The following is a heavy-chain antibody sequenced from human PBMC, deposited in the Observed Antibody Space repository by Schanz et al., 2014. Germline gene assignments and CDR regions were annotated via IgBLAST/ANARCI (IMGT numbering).Heavy chain of an antibody. D-gene: IGHD4-17*01. CDR3: ARKMKLGVYGGKGHDSLDI. Sequence: EVHLLESGGGLVPPGGSLRLSCAASGFTFSSHWMHWVRQDPGKGLVWVARINSVGSNTDYADSVTGRFTISRDNAKNTLYLQMNTQRAEDTAVYYCARKMKLGVYGGKGHDSLDIWGQGTMVTVSS. V-gene: IGHV3-74*02. J-gene: IGHJ3*02. CDR2: INSVGSNT. CDR1: GFTFSSHW.